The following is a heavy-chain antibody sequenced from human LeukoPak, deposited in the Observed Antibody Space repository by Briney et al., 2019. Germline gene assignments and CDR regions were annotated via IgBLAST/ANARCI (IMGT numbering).Heavy chain of an antibody. CDR1: GGSIGSSNYS. CDR3: ARDGYGDYRSGMDV. V-gene: IGHV4-39*07. CDR2: IYYTGST. J-gene: IGHJ6*04. D-gene: IGHD4-17*01. Sequence: SETLSLTCTVSGGSIGSSNYSWGWIRQPPGEGLEWIGSIYYTGSTYYNPSLKSRITISVGTSKNQFSLKLSSVTAADTAVYYCARDGYGDYRSGMDVWGKGTTVTVSS.